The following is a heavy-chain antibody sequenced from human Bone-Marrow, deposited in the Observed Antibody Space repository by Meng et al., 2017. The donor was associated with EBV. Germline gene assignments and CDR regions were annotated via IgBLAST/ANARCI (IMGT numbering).Heavy chain of an antibody. CDR2: INHSGST. CDR1: GWSFSGYY. Sequence: QVQLQLWGAGLLKPSETLSLTCAGHGWSFSGYYWSWIRQPPGKGLEWIGEINHSGSTNYNPSLKSRVTISVDTSKNQFSLKLSSVTAADTAVYYCARPPTGRGSYLDYWGQGTLVTVSS. CDR3: ARPPTGRGSYLDY. V-gene: IGHV4-34*01. J-gene: IGHJ4*02. D-gene: IGHD3-16*01.